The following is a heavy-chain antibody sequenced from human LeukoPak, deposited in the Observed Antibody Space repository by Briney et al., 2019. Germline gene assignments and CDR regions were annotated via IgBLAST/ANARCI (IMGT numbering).Heavy chain of an antibody. D-gene: IGHD3-10*01. J-gene: IGHJ4*02. Sequence: GGSLRLSWAASGFIFSDHYMSWIRQAPGKGLEGVAYINSDSTTLYYADSVKGRFTVSRDNVKNSLYLHMNSLGVDDTAVYYCARLRGLIDHCGQGALVTVSS. V-gene: IGHV3-11*01. CDR3: ARLRGLIDH. CDR1: GFIFSDHY. CDR2: INSDSTTL.